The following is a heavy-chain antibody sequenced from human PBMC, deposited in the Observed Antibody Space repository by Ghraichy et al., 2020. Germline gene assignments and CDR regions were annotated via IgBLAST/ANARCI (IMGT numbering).Heavy chain of an antibody. CDR3: ARRWLQFILASVKNKKYYYYGMDV. CDR2: IIPIFGTA. CDR1: GGTFSSYA. D-gene: IGHD5-24*01. Sequence: SVKVSCKASGGTFSSYAISWVRQAPGQGLEWMGGIIPIFGTANYAQKFQGRVTITADESTSTAYMELSSLRSEDTAVYYSARRWLQFILASVKNKKYYYYGMDVWGQGTTVTVSS. V-gene: IGHV1-69*13. J-gene: IGHJ6*02.